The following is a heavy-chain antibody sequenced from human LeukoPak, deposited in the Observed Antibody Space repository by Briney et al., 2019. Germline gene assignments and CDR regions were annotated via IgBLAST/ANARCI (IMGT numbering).Heavy chain of an antibody. J-gene: IGHJ4*02. CDR2: ISWNSGSI. V-gene: IGHV3-9*01. D-gene: IGHD6-13*01. Sequence: GRSLRLSCAASGFTFDDYAMPWVRQAPGKGLEWVSGISWNSGSIGYADSVKGRFTISRDNAKNSLYLQMNSLRAEDTALYYCAKDIGSSSLDYWGQGTLVTVSS. CDR3: AKDIGSSSLDY. CDR1: GFTFDDYA.